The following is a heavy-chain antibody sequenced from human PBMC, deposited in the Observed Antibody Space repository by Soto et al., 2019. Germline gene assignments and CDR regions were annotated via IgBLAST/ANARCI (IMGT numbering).Heavy chain of an antibody. Sequence: QVQLVQSGAEVKKPGSSVKVSCKASGGTFSNYAISWVRQAPGQGLEWMGGIIPIFGTANYAQKFQGRVTITADESTSTAYMELSSLRSEDTAVYYCSSSSFATGDFDPWGQGTLVTVSS. CDR3: SSSSFATGDFDP. V-gene: IGHV1-69*01. D-gene: IGHD6-6*01. J-gene: IGHJ5*02. CDR1: GGTFSNYA. CDR2: IIPIFGTA.